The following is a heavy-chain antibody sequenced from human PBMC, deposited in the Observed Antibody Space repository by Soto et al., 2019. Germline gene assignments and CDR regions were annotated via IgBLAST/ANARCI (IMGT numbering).Heavy chain of an antibody. CDR3: AKDLLGCDFWSGPYPLEAKALTTDFDY. J-gene: IGHJ4*02. D-gene: IGHD3-3*01. V-gene: IGHV3-23*01. CDR1: GFTFSSYA. CDR2: ISGSGGST. Sequence: GGSLRLSCAASGFTFSSYAMSWVRQAPGKGLEWVSAISGSGGSTYYADSVKGRFTISRDNSKNTLYLQMNSLRAEDTAVYYCAKDLLGCDFWSGPYPLEAKALTTDFDYWGQGTLVTVSS.